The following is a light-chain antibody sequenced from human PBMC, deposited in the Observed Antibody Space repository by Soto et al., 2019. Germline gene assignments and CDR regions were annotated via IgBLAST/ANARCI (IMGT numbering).Light chain of an antibody. CDR2: GAS. CDR1: QGISSS. Sequence: DIRLTQSPSFLSASVGDTVTITSRASQGISSSLAWYQQKPGKAPKLLIYGASTLQSGVPSRFTGSGSGTEFTLTFDSLQPEDFATYYCQQLNSYPLITFGQGTRLEI. CDR3: QQLNSYPLIT. V-gene: IGKV1-9*01. J-gene: IGKJ5*01.